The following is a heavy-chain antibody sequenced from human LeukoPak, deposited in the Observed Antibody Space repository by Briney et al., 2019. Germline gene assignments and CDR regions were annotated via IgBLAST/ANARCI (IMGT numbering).Heavy chain of an antibody. CDR1: GFTFSSYW. CDR3: ATENRGWFDY. V-gene: IGHV3-30*02. D-gene: IGHD1-14*01. Sequence: GGSLRLSCAASGFTFSSYWMSWVRQAPGKGLEWVAFIRYDGSNKYYADSVKGRFTISRDNSKNTLYLQMNSLRAEDTAVYYCATENRGWFDYWGQGTLVTVSS. J-gene: IGHJ4*02. CDR2: IRYDGSNK.